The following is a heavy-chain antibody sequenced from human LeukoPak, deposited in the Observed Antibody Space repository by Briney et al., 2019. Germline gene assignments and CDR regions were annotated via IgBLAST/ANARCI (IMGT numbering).Heavy chain of an antibody. CDR2: IYYSGST. J-gene: IGHJ3*02. CDR1: VGSISSYY. V-gene: IGHV4-59*01. Sequence: SETLSLTCTVSVGSISSYYWSWIRQPPGKGLEWIGYIYYSGSTNYNPSLKSRVTISVDTYKNQFSPHLSSVSPAATPMYYCARDWVRDGYKWGNAFDIGGEGTTVTLSS. D-gene: IGHD5-24*01. CDR3: ARDWVRDGYKWGNAFDI.